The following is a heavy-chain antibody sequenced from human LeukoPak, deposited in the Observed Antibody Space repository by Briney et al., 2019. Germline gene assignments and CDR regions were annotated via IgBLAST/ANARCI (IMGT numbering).Heavy chain of an antibody. V-gene: IGHV3-33*08. Sequence: GGSLTLSCAASGFTFDDYVMHWVRQAPGKGLEWVAVIWYDGSTKYYADSVKGRFTISTDNSKSTVYLQMISLRAEDTAVYYCARDNLLGLIVSAMYVWG. D-gene: IGHD1-14*01. J-gene: IGHJ6*02. CDR3: ARDNLLGLIVSAMYV. CDR1: GFTFDDYV. CDR2: IWYDGSTK.